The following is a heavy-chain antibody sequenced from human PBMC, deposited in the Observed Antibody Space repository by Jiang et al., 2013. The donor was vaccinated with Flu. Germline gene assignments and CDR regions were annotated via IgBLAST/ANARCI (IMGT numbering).Heavy chain of an antibody. Sequence: SLKSRVTISVDTSKNQXSLKLSSVTAADTAVYYCARDLGKMAXTPDAFDIWGQGTMVTVSS. CDR3: ARDLGKMAXTPDAFDI. D-gene: IGHD5-24*01. J-gene: IGHJ3*02. V-gene: IGHV4-39*07.